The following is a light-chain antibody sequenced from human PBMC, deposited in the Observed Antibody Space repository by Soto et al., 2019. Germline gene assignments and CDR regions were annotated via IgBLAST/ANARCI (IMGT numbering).Light chain of an antibody. CDR3: QQYGLSLT. J-gene: IGKJ5*01. Sequence: EIVRTQTPATLSVSPGARATLSCSASQSVSSDFAWYQQKAGQAPRLLIYDASYRAAGIPARFSGGGCREYVPIIISIVAPDDSAVYCHQQYGLSLTFGQGTRLEI. CDR2: DAS. V-gene: IGKV3D-15*03. CDR1: QSVSSD.